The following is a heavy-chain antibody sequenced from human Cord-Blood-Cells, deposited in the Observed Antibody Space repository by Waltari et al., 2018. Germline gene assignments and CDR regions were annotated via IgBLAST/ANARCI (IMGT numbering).Heavy chain of an antibody. Sequence: AAWNWIRQSPSRGLEWLGRTYYRSKWYNDYAVSVKSRITINPDTSKNQFSLQLNSVTPEDTAVYYCAKGSRDYGDYMRTKGYYYYGMDVWGQGTTVTVSS. CDR1: AA. V-gene: IGHV6-1*01. CDR2: TYYRSKWYN. D-gene: IGHD4-17*01. CDR3: AKGSRDYGDYMRTKGYYYYGMDV. J-gene: IGHJ6*02.